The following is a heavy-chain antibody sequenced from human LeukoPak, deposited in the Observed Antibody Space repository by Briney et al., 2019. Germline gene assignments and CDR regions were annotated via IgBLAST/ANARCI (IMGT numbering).Heavy chain of an antibody. CDR1: GGTISSSSYY. D-gene: IGHD4-17*01. J-gene: IGHJ4*02. CDR3: ARVPTVTFFDY. CDR2: IYYSRST. V-gene: IGHV4-39*01. Sequence: PSETLSLTCTVSGGTISSSSYYWAWIRQPPGKGLEWIGSIYYSRSTYSNTSLKSRVTISVDTSKNQFSLKLSSVTAADTAVYYCARVPTVTFFDYWGQGALVTVSS.